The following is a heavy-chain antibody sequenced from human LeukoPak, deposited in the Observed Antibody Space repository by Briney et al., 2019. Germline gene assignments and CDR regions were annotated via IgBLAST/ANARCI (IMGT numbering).Heavy chain of an antibody. J-gene: IGHJ4*02. Sequence: GGSLRLSCAASGFTFSSYWMSWVRQAPGKGLKWVPNIKQDGSEKYYVNSVKGRFTISRDNAKNSLYLQMNSLRAEDTAVYYCARDSSGWTDLDYWGQGTLVTVSS. CDR1: GFTFSSYW. CDR2: IKQDGSEK. D-gene: IGHD6-19*01. CDR3: ARDSSGWTDLDY. V-gene: IGHV3-7*01.